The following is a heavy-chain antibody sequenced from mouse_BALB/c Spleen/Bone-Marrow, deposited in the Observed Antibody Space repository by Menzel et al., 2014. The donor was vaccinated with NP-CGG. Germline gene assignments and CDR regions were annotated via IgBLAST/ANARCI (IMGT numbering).Heavy chain of an antibody. CDR1: GFTFTDYY. CDR2: IRNKANGYTT. CDR3: ARDKGRVFFDY. Sequence: EVKLVESGGGLVQPGGSLRLSCATSGFTFTDYYMNWVRQPPGKALEWLGFIRNKANGYTTEYSASVKSRFTISRDNSQNILYLQMNTLLVDDSATYYCARDKGRVFFDYWGQGTTLTVSS. V-gene: IGHV7-3*02. J-gene: IGHJ2*01.